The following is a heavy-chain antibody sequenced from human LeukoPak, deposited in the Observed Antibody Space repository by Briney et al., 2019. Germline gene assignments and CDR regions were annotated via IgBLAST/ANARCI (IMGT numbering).Heavy chain of an antibody. CDR2: IIPIFGTA. V-gene: IGHV1-69*01. Sequence: GASVKVSCTASGGTFSSYAISWVRQAPGQGLEWMGGIIPIFGTANYAQKFQGRVTITADESTSTAYMEPSSLRSEDTAVYYCARADSPYCSSTSCLIGSFVPWGQGTLVTVSS. CDR1: GGTFSSYA. CDR3: ARADSPYCSSTSCLIGSFVP. D-gene: IGHD2-2*01. J-gene: IGHJ5*02.